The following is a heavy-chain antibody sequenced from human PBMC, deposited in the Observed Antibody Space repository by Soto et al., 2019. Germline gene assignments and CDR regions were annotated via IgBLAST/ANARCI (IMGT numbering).Heavy chain of an antibody. Sequence: EVQLVESGGGFVKPGGSLRVSCAVSGFSFSNAWMSWVRQAPGKGLEWVDRIKSRADGGTTDYTAPVTGRFTILRDDSKITVFFQMNSLKTEDTAVYYCTAHLGEFFPLDYWGQGTLVSVSS. CDR3: TAHLGEFFPLDY. CDR1: GFSFSNAW. V-gene: IGHV3-15*01. D-gene: IGHD3-16*01. J-gene: IGHJ4*02. CDR2: IKSRADGGTT.